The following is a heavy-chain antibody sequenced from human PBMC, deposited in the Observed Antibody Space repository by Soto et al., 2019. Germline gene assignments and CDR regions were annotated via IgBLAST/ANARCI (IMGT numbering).Heavy chain of an antibody. CDR3: ERDSGYEDRVGHYYYGMDV. CDR1: GFTFSSYG. J-gene: IGHJ6*02. CDR2: IWYDGSNK. V-gene: IGHV3-33*01. Sequence: QVQLVESGGGVVQPGRSLRLSCAASGFTFSSYGMHWVRQAPGKGLEWVAVIWYDGSNKYYADSVKGRFTISRDNSKTTMYMQMNSLRAEDTAVYYCERDSGYEDRVGHYYYGMDVWGQGTTFTVSS. D-gene: IGHD5-12*01.